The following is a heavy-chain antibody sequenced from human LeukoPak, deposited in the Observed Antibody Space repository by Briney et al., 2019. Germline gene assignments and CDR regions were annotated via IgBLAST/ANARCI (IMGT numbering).Heavy chain of an antibody. CDR1: GYTFTGYY. CDR2: INPNSGGT. V-gene: IGHV1-2*02. D-gene: IGHD4-17*01. Sequence: ASVKVSCKASGYTFTGYYMHWVRQAPGQGLELIGWINPNSGGTNYAQKFQGRVTMTRDTSISTAYMELSRLRSDDTAVYYCARDDYGAYYFDYWGQGTLVTVSS. J-gene: IGHJ4*02. CDR3: ARDDYGAYYFDY.